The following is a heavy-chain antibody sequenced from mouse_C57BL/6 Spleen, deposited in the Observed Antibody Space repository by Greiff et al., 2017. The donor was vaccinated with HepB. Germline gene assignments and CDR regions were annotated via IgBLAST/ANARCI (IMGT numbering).Heavy chain of an antibody. CDR1: GYTFTSYW. J-gene: IGHJ2*01. CDR3: ARGGYSNGRYFDY. D-gene: IGHD2-5*01. CDR2: IDPSDSET. V-gene: IGHV1-52*01. Sequence: VQLQQPGAELVRPGSSVKLSCKASGYTFTSYWMHWVKQRPIQGLEWIGNIDPSDSETHYNQKFKDKATLTVDKSSSTAYMQLSSLTSEDSAVYYCARGGYSNGRYFDYWGQGTTLTVSS.